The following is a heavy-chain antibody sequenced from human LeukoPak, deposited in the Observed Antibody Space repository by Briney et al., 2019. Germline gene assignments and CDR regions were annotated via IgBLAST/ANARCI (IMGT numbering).Heavy chain of an antibody. CDR3: AKDSIAYGSGSYPYFDY. D-gene: IGHD3-10*01. CDR2: ISYDGSNK. J-gene: IGHJ4*02. CDR1: GFTFSSYG. Sequence: QPGGSLRLSCAASGFTFSSYGMHWVRQAPGMGLEWVAVISYDGSNKYYADSVKGRFTISRDNSKNTLYLQMNSLRAEDTAVYYCAKDSIAYGSGSYPYFDYWGQGTLVTVSS. V-gene: IGHV3-30*18.